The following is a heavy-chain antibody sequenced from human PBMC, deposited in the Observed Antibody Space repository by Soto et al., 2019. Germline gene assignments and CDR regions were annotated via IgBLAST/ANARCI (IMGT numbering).Heavy chain of an antibody. CDR2: IHSDGSST. J-gene: IGHJ3*02. CDR1: GFTFSYYW. CDR3: ARGDRGAFAM. Sequence: EVQLVESGGGLVQPGESLRLSCAASGFTFSYYWMHWVRQAPGKGLVWVSRIHSDGSSTTYADCVKGRFTISRDNARNTVYLQMNSVRVEDTAVYYCARGDRGAFAMWGQGTVVTVSS. D-gene: IGHD1-26*01. V-gene: IGHV3-74*02.